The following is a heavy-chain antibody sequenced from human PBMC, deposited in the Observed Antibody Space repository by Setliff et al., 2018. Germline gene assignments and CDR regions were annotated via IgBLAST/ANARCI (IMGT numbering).Heavy chain of an antibody. CDR2: INPSGGLT. CDR3: ARDRFYNSWSGTSITAPHDAFDI. V-gene: IGHV1-46*03. Sequence: ASVKVSCKASGYTFTDYAMHWVRQAPGQGLEWMGIINPSGGLTRYAQKFQGRVTMTRDTSTSTVYMEVISLRSEDTAVYFCARDRFYNSWSGTSITAPHDAFDIWGQGTMVTVSS. CDR1: GYTFTDYA. J-gene: IGHJ3*02. D-gene: IGHD3-3*01.